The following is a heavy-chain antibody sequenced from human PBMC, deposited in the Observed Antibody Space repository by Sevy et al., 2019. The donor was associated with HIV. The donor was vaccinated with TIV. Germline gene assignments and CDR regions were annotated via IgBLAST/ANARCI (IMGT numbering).Heavy chain of an antibody. J-gene: IGHJ4*02. CDR3: AKDLYASPSNFDS. CDR2: ISGEDDST. CDR1: GFSFNKYA. V-gene: IGHV3-23*01. D-gene: IGHD3-16*01. Sequence: GGSLRLSCAASGFSFNKYAMSWVRQAPGKGLEWVSAISGEDDSTYYADSAKGRFTISRDNSKNTLFLQMNGLRAEDTALYYWAKDLYASPSNFDSWGQGTLVTVSS.